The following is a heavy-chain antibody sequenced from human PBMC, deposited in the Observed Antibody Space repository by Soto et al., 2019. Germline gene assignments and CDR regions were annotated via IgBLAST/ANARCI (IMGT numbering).Heavy chain of an antibody. V-gene: IGHV1-46*01. CDR2: VNPSGGHT. J-gene: IGHJ4*02. CDR1: GDTFTDYY. Sequence: QVQLVQSGAEVKKPGASVKVSCKASGDTFTDYYIHWVRQAPGQGLEWVGTVNPSGGHTTYARHFRGRMTMTRDTSTSTLYMELTSLTSEDTAVYYCARGGHVVVVTAALDFWVQGTLVTVSS. D-gene: IGHD2-21*02. CDR3: ARGGHVVVVTAALDF.